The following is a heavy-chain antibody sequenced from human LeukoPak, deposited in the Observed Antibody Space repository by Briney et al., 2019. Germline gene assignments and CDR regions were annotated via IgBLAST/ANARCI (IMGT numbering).Heavy chain of an antibody. J-gene: IGHJ4*02. Sequence: AGGSLRLSCVASGFTFSSYGMSWVRQAPGKGLEWVSIIYSGGRTYYADSAKGRFTISRDIFKNTVYLQMNSLRAEDTAVYYCAREGATTAFDYWGQGTLVTVSS. V-gene: IGHV3-53*01. D-gene: IGHD1-26*01. CDR1: GFTFSSYG. CDR2: IYSGGRT. CDR3: AREGATTAFDY.